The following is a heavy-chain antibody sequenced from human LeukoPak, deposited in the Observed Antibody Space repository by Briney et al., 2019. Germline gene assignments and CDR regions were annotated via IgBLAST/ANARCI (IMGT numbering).Heavy chain of an antibody. CDR2: IYTSGST. CDR1: GGSISSYY. J-gene: IGHJ3*02. Sequence: SETLSLTCTASGGSISSYYWSWIRQPAGKGLEWIGCIYTSGSTNYNPSLKSRVTMSVDTSKNQFSLKLSSVTAADTAVYYCARDSQWLDAFDIWGQGTMVTVSS. CDR3: ARDSQWLDAFDI. V-gene: IGHV4-4*07. D-gene: IGHD6-19*01.